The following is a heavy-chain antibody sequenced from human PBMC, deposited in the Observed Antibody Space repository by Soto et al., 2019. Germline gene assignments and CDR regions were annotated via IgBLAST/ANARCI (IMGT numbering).Heavy chain of an antibody. V-gene: IGHV1-3*01. J-gene: IGHJ4*02. CDR1: GYSFTSYV. Sequence: GASLKRYCKASGYSFTSYVIGCGLQAPGQGLEWMGWINADNGNTKYAQKLQGRVTITRDTSASTAYMELSSLRSEDTAVYYCARSIVVVTALDYWGQGTL. D-gene: IGHD2-21*02. CDR2: INADNGNT. CDR3: ARSIVVVTALDY.